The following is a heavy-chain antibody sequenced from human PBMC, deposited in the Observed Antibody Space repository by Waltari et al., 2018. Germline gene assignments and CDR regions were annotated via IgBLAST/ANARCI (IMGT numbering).Heavy chain of an antibody. CDR1: GGTFSSYA. CDR3: ARWVAAAGTSGQAWWFDP. J-gene: IGHJ5*02. Sequence: QVQLVQSGAEVKKPGSSVKVSCKASGGTFSSYAISWVRPAPGQGTEWMGGIIPIFGTANYAQKFQGRVTITTDESTSTAYMELSSLRSEDTAVYYCARWVAAAGTSGQAWWFDPWGQGTLVTVSS. V-gene: IGHV1-69*05. D-gene: IGHD6-13*01. CDR2: IIPIFGTA.